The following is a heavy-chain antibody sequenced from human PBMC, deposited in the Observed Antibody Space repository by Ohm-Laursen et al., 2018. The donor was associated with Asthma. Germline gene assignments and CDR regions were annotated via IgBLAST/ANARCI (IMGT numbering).Heavy chain of an antibody. CDR1: GFTFSSYS. J-gene: IGHJ6*02. D-gene: IGHD1-1*01. V-gene: IGHV3-48*01. CDR2: ISSSGSTI. CDR3: AVRTTSAGFDV. Sequence: SLRLSCSASGFTFSSYSMNWVRQAPGKGLEWVSYISSSGSTIYYADSVKGRFTISRDNAKNSLYLQMNSLRAQDTAVYYCAVRTTSAGFDVWGQGTTVTVSS.